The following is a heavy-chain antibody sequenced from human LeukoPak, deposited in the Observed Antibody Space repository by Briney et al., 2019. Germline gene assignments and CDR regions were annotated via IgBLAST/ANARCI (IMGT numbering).Heavy chain of an antibody. J-gene: IGHJ4*02. V-gene: IGHV3-23*01. D-gene: IGHD1-7*01. CDR2: LNVVGGST. Sequence: PGGSLRLSCAASGFTFSSSDMNWVRQAPGKGLEWVSGLNVVGGSTFYADSVKSRFTISRDNSKNTLYLQMNFLRTEDTAIYYCAKVNWNYASGNYWGQGTLVTVSS. CDR1: GFTFSSSD. CDR3: AKVNWNYASGNY.